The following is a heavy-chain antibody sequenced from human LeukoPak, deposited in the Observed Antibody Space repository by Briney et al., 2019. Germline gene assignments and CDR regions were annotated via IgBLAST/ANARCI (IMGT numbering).Heavy chain of an antibody. Sequence: PGGSLRLSCAASGFTFSSYWMHWVRQAPGKGLVWVSRINSDGSSTSYADSVKGRFTISRDNAKNTLYLQMNSLRAEDTAVYYCARVNTMVRGVMSPWHYYYGMDVWGKGTTVTVSS. CDR1: GFTFSSYW. CDR2: INSDGSST. D-gene: IGHD3-10*01. J-gene: IGHJ6*04. V-gene: IGHV3-74*01. CDR3: ARVNTMVRGVMSPWHYYYGMDV.